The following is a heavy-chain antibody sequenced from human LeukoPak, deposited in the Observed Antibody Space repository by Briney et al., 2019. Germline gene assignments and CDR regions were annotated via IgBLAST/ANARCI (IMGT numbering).Heavy chain of an antibody. CDR2: IYHSGST. D-gene: IGHD3-10*01. CDR3: ARDNRYGSGSSPIDY. V-gene: IGHV4-38-2*02. J-gene: IGHJ4*02. CDR1: GYSISSGYY. Sequence: PSETLSLTCAVSGYSISSGYYWGWIRQPPGKGLEWIGSIYHSGSTYYNPSLKSRVTISVDTSKNQFSLKQSSVTAADTAVYYCARDNRYGSGSSPIDYWGQGTLVTVSS.